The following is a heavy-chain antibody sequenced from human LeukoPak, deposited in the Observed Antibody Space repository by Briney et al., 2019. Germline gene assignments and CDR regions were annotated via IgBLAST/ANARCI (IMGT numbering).Heavy chain of an antibody. V-gene: IGHV4-4*02. CDR3: ARIMGRGYCISTSCRGDWFDP. D-gene: IGHD2-2*01. J-gene: IGHJ5*02. CDR2: IYHSGST. Sequence: SGTLSLTCAVSGGSIGSNTWWSWVRQPPGKGLEWIGEIYHSGSTNYNPSLKSRVTISVDKSKNQFSLKLSSVTAADTAVYYCARIMGRGYCISTSCRGDWFDPWGQGTLVTVSS. CDR1: GGSIGSNTW.